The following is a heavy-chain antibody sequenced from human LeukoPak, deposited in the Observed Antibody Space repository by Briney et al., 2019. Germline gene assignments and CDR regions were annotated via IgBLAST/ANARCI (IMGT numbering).Heavy chain of an antibody. V-gene: IGHV1-69*06. J-gene: IGHJ4*02. D-gene: IGHD6-13*01. Sequence: SVKVPCKASGGTFSSYAISWVRQAPGQGLEWMGGIIPIFGTANYAQKFQGRVTITADKSTSTAYMELSSLRSEDTAVYYCARGDSSSWFYGDYWGQGTLVTVSS. CDR3: ARGDSSSWFYGDY. CDR2: IIPIFGTA. CDR1: GGTFSSYA.